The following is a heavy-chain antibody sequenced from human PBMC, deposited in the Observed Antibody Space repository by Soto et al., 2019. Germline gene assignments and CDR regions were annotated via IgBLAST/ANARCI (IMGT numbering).Heavy chain of an antibody. Sequence: EVQLLESGGGLVQPGGSLRLSCAASGFTFSSYAMRWVRQPPVKGLEWVSAISGSGGSTYYADSVKGRFTISRDNSKKTPYLQMDSLRAEDTAVYYCARGGSGSYYDYWGQGTVVTVSS. CDR1: GFTFSSYA. D-gene: IGHD1-26*01. V-gene: IGHV3-23*01. CDR3: ARGGSGSYYDY. CDR2: ISGSGGST. J-gene: IGHJ4*02.